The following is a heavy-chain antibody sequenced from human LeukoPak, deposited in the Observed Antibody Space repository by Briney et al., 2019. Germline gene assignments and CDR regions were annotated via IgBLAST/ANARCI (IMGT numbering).Heavy chain of an antibody. V-gene: IGHV3-48*04. CDR3: ARDSPRGPGAFDI. Sequence: GGSLRLSCAASGFTFSSYSMNWVRQAPGKGLEWVSYISSSSSTIYYADSVKGRFTISRDNAKNSLYLQMNSLRAEDTAVYYCARDSPRGPGAFDIWGQGTMVTVSS. CDR1: GFTFSSYS. J-gene: IGHJ3*02. CDR2: ISSSSSTI.